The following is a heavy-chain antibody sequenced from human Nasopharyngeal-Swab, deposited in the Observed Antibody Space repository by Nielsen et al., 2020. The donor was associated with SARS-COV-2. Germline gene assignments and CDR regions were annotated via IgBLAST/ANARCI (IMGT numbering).Heavy chain of an antibody. D-gene: IGHD4-23*01. CDR2: ISNGGAGT. V-gene: IGHV3-23*01. J-gene: IGHJ4*02. CDR3: VKDARDSGNSPCDY. Sequence: WIRQPPGKGLEWVSGISNGGAGTYYADSVKGRFTISRDNSKKTLYLQMNSLRAEDTAVYYCVKDARDSGNSPCDYWGQGALVTVSS.